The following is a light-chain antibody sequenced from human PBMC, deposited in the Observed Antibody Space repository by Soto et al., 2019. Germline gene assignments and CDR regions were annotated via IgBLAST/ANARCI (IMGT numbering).Light chain of an antibody. CDR1: SSDFGSYNY. CDR3: SSSSTTGIV. V-gene: IGLV2-14*03. CDR2: DVT. Sequence: QSALTQPASVSGSPGQSITISCTGTSSDFGSYNYVSWYQQHPGKAPKLMIYDVTNRPSGVSYRFSGSYSANTASLTISGLLAEDEADYYCSSSSTTGIVFGGGTQLTVL. J-gene: IGLJ7*01.